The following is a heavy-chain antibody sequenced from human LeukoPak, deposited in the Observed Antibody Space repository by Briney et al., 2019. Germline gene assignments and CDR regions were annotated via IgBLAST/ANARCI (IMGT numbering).Heavy chain of an antibody. CDR3: VMAAAGTPYYFDY. Sequence: GGSLRLSCAASGFTFDDYAMHWVRQAPGKGPEWVSGISWNSGSIGYANSVKGRFTISRDNAKNSLYLQMNSLRAEDTALYYCVMAAAGTPYYFDYWGQGTLVTVSS. CDR2: ISWNSGSI. V-gene: IGHV3-9*01. J-gene: IGHJ4*02. CDR1: GFTFDDYA. D-gene: IGHD6-13*01.